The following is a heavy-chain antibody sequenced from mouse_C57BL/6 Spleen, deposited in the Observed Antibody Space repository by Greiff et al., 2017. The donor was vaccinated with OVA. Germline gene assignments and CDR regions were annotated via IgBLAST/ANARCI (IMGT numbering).Heavy chain of an antibody. CDR2: IDPETGGT. V-gene: IGHV1-15*01. D-gene: IGHD3-3*01. Sequence: VQLQQSGAELVRPGASVTLSCKASGYTFTDYEMHWVKQTPVHGLEWIGAIDPETGGTAYNQKFKGKAILTADKSSSTAYMELRSLTSEDSAVYYCTRWGWENDYWGQGTTLTVSS. CDR3: TRWGWENDY. CDR1: GYTFTDYE. J-gene: IGHJ2*01.